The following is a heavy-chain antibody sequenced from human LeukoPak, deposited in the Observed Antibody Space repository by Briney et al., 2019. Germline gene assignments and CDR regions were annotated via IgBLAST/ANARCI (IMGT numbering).Heavy chain of an antibody. Sequence: ASVKVSCKASGYTFTGYYMHWVRQAPGQGFEWMGRINPNSGGTNYAQKFQGRVTMTRDTSISTAYMEMSRLRSDDTSVYYCALYYHSSGYIAFDIWGQETMVTVSS. CDR3: ALYYHSSGYIAFDI. CDR1: GYTFTGYY. CDR2: INPNSGGT. D-gene: IGHD3-22*01. J-gene: IGHJ3*02. V-gene: IGHV1-2*06.